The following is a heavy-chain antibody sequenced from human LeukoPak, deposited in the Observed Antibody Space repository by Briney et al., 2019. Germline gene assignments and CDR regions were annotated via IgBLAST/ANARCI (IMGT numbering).Heavy chain of an antibody. V-gene: IGHV2-70*04. D-gene: IGHD2-21*02. CDR2: IDWDDDK. CDR1: GFSLSTSGMR. J-gene: IGHJ4*02. CDR3: ARTPYCGGDCYVDY. Sequence: SGPTLVNPTQTLTLTCTFSGFSLSTSGMRVSWIRQPPGKAREWLARIDWDDDKFYITSLKTRLTISKDTSKNQVVLTMTNMDPVDTATYYCARTPYCGGDCYVDYWGQGTLVTVSS.